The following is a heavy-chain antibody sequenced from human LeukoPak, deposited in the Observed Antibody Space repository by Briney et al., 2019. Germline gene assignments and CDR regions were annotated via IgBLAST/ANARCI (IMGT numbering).Heavy chain of an antibody. D-gene: IGHD3-22*01. V-gene: IGHV4-30-2*01. CDR2: IYHSGST. CDR1: GGSISSGGYY. J-gene: IGHJ4*02. Sequence: SETLSLTCTVSGGSISSGGYYWSWIRQPPGKGLEWIGYIYHSGSTYYNPSLKSRVTISVDRSKNQFSLKLSSVTAADTAVYYCARGGVGAYYYDSSGYLFDYWGQGTLVTVSS. CDR3: ARGGVGAYYYDSSGYLFDY.